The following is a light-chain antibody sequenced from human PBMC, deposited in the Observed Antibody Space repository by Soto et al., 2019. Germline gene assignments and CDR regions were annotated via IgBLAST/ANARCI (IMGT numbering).Light chain of an antibody. V-gene: IGKV2-28*01. CDR2: FGS. Sequence: EIVMTQSPLTLPVTPGEPASISCRSSQSLLYNNTYNYLDWYVQKPGQSPQLLIYFGSNRAPGVPDRFKGSGSGKNFTLKINRVEAEDVGTYYCMQALQSLTFGQGTRLEIQ. CDR1: QSLLYNNTYNY. CDR3: MQALQSLT. J-gene: IGKJ5*01.